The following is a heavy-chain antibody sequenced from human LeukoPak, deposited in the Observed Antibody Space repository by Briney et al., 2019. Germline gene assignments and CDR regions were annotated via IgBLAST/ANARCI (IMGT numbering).Heavy chain of an antibody. V-gene: IGHV3-7*01. Sequence: GGSLRLSCAASGFTFSSYWMSWVRQAPGKGLEWVANINQDGSEKYYVDSVKCRFTISRDNAKNSLYLQVNSLRAEDTAVFSCVRDGRKSRVVDIVRKKETGYYYYMDVWGKGTTVTVSS. D-gene: IGHD2-2*03. J-gene: IGHJ6*03. CDR1: GFTFSSYW. CDR3: VRDGRKSRVVDIVRKKETGYYYYMDV. CDR2: INQDGSEK.